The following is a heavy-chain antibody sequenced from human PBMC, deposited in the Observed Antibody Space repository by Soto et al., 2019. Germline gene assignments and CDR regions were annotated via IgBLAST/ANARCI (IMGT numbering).Heavy chain of an antibody. J-gene: IGHJ6*03. CDR2: LXSGGXX. CDR3: XRAQGFGDYMDV. D-gene: IGHD3-10*01. Sequence: EVQLVESGGGLVQPGGSLRVSCAASGFNVSANYVSWVRQTPGTGREXVSMLXSGGXXHXADSVXGRXXIXXDXSKXTXXXXXXXXXXXXXXXXXXXRAQGFGDYMDVWGTGTTVIVS. V-gene: IGHV3-66*01. CDR1: GFNVSANY.